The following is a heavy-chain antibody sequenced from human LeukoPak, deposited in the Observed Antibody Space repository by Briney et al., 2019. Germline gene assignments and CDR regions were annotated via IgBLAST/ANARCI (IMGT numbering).Heavy chain of an antibody. D-gene: IGHD3-10*01. CDR1: GSTFSSYW. J-gene: IGHJ4*02. Sequence: GGSLRLSCAASGSTFSSYWMHWVRQAPGKGLVWVSRINSDGSSTDYADSVKGRFTISRDNAKNTLYLQMNSLRAEDTAVYYCAGQIWLGELFAHYWGQGTLVTVSS. V-gene: IGHV3-74*01. CDR2: INSDGSST. CDR3: AGQIWLGELFAHY.